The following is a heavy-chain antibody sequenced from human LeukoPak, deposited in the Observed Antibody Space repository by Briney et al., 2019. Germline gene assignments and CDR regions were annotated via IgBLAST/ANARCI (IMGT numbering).Heavy chain of an antibody. Sequence: SETLSLTCTVSGGSINISNYYWIWIRQPPGKGLEWIGYIYYSGSTNYNPSLGSRVTISVDTSKNQFSLKLTSLTAADTAVYYCAKGGKGFPLGLRFDSRGQGTPGRVSS. CDR2: IYYSGST. V-gene: IGHV4-61*01. D-gene: IGHD2-21*01. CDR1: GGSINISNYY. CDR3: AKGGKGFPLGLRFDS. J-gene: IGHJ4*02.